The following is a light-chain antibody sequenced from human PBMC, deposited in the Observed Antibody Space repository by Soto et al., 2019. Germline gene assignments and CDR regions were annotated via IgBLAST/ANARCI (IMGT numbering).Light chain of an antibody. CDR2: STN. Sequence: QTVVTQEPSFSVSPGGTVTLTGGLSSGSVSTSYYPSGYQQTPGQPPRTLIYSTNTRSSGVPDRFSGSILGNKAALTLTGAQADAESDYYCVLYMGSGIWVFGGGTKMTVL. J-gene: IGLJ3*02. V-gene: IGLV8-61*01. CDR1: SGSVSTSYY. CDR3: VLYMGSGIWV.